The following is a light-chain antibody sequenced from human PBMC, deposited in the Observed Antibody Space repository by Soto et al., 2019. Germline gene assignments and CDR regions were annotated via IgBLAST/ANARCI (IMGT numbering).Light chain of an antibody. Sequence: DIVMTQSPDSLAVSLGERATTNCKSSQSVLYSSNNKNYLAWYQQKPGQPPKLLIYWASTRESGVPDRCSGSGSGTDFPLTISSLQAEDVAVYYCQQYYSTPPWTFGQGTKVEIK. J-gene: IGKJ1*01. CDR3: QQYYSTPPWT. CDR2: WAS. CDR1: QSVLYSSNNKNY. V-gene: IGKV4-1*01.